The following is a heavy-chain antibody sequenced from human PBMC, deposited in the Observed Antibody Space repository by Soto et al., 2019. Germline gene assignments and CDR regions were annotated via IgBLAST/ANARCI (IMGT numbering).Heavy chain of an antibody. CDR3: AHWGGIGSISYPSRYYFDY. V-gene: IGHV2-5*02. D-gene: IGHD3-3*02. J-gene: IGHJ4*02. Sequence: QITLKESGPTLVKPTQTLTLTCTFSGFSLSTSGVGVGWIRQPPGKALEWLALLYWDDDKRYSPSLKGRLTITKDTSKDQVVLTMPNVDPVDTATYYCAHWGGIGSISYPSRYYFDYWGQGTLVTVSS. CDR2: LYWDDDK. CDR1: GFSLSTSGVG.